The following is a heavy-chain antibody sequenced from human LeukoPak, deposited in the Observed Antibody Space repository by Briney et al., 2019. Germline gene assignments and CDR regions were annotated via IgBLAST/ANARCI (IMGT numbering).Heavy chain of an antibody. CDR3: ARGGYEAQMDY. V-gene: IGHV1-69*05. CDR2: IIAIFGTA. Sequence: ASVKVSCKASGGTFSSYAISWVRQTPGQGLEWMGGIIAIFGTANYAQKFQGRVTITTDESTSTAYMELSSLRSEDTAVYYCARGGYEAQMDYLGQGTLVTVSS. CDR1: GGTFSSYA. J-gene: IGHJ4*02. D-gene: IGHD5-12*01.